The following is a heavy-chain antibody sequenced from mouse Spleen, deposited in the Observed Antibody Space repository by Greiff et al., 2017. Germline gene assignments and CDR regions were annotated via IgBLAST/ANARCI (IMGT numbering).Heavy chain of an antibody. V-gene: IGHV3-6*01. Sequence: EVHLVESGPGLVKPSQSLSLTCSVTGYSITSGYYWNWIRQFPGNKLEWMGYISYDGSNNYNPSLKNRISITRDTSKNQFFLKLNSMTTEDTATYYCAREGYSNYFDYWGQGTTLTVSS. J-gene: IGHJ2*01. CDR3: AREGYSNYFDY. CDR1: GYSITSGYY. CDR2: ISYDGSN. D-gene: IGHD2-5*01.